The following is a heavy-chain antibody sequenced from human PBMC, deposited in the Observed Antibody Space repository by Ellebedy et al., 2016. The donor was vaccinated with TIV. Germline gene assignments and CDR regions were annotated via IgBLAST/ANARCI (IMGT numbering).Heavy chain of an antibody. CDR3: ARGSYFLQTYYFDY. D-gene: IGHD3-9*01. Sequence: MPSETLSLTCTVSGGSISSYYWSWIRQPPGKGLEWFGYIYYSRSTNYNPSLKSRVTISVDNTKNQFSLKLSSVTAADTAVYYCARGSYFLQTYYFDYWGQGTLVTVSS. V-gene: IGHV4-59*08. J-gene: IGHJ4*02. CDR2: IYYSRST. CDR1: GGSISSYY.